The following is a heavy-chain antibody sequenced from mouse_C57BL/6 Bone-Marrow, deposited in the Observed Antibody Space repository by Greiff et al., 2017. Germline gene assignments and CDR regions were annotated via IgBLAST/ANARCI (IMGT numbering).Heavy chain of an antibody. CDR1: GYTFTDYY. J-gene: IGHJ1*03. CDR3: ARSGGNHWYFDV. Sequence: VQLQQSGPELVKPGASVKISCKASGYTFTDYYMNWVKQSHGKSLEWIGDINPNNGGTSYNQKFKGKATLTVDKSSSTAYMELRSLTSEDSAVYYYARSGGNHWYFDVGGTGTTVTVSS. D-gene: IGHD2-1*01. V-gene: IGHV1-26*01. CDR2: INPNNGGT.